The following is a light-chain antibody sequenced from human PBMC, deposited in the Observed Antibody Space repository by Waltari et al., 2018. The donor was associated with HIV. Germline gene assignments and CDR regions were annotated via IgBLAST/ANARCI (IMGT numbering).Light chain of an antibody. Sequence: DIVMTQSPATLSVYPGERATISCRASQSVSSNLAWYQQKPGQAPRLLMYGAFTRATGIPARFSGGGSGTEFTLTITSLQSEDFAVYYCQQYNNWPTWTFGQGTKVEIK. CDR1: QSVSSN. V-gene: IGKV3-15*01. CDR2: GAF. CDR3: QQYNNWPTWT. J-gene: IGKJ1*01.